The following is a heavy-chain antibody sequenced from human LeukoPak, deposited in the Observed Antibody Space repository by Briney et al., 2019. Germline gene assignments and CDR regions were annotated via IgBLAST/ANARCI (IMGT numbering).Heavy chain of an antibody. Sequence: SETLSLTCTVSGGSISSSSYYWGWIRQPAGKGLEWIGRIYTSGSTNYNPSLKSRVTISVDTSKNQFSLKLSSVTAADTAVYYCAREPYSSGWYLNWFDPWGQGTLVTVSS. CDR3: AREPYSSGWYLNWFDP. J-gene: IGHJ5*02. D-gene: IGHD6-19*01. CDR2: IYTSGST. CDR1: GGSISSSSYY. V-gene: IGHV4-61*02.